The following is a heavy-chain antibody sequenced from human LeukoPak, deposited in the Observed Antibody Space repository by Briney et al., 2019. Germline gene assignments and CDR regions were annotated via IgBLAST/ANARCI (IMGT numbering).Heavy chain of an antibody. V-gene: IGHV1-18*04. Sequence: ASVKVSCKASGYTFTNYGITWVRQAPGQGLEWMAWISGYNGKTNYAQNLQGRVTMTTDTSTSTAYMDLRSLRSDETAVYYCARDYGEGRVATIPLAYWGQGTLVTVSS. CDR3: ARDYGEGRVATIPLAY. J-gene: IGHJ4*02. CDR1: GYTFTNYG. CDR2: ISGYNGKT. D-gene: IGHD5-12*01.